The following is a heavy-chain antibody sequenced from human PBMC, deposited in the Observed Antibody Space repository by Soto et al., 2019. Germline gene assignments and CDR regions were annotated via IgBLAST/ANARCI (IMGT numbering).Heavy chain of an antibody. V-gene: IGHV1-46*03. CDR2: INPSGGST. J-gene: IGHJ6*03. CDR1: GYTFTSYY. CDR3: AIVVLPAAISTTHYYYYMDV. D-gene: IGHD2-2*01. Sequence: QVQLVQSGAEVTKPGASVKVSCKASGYTFTSYYMHWVRQAPGQGLEWMGIINPSGGSTSYAQKFQGRVTMTRDTSPSTVYMELSSLRSEDTAVYYCAIVVLPAAISTTHYYYYMDVWGKGTTVTVSS.